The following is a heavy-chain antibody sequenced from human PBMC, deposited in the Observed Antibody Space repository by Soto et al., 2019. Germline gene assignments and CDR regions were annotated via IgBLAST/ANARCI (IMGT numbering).Heavy chain of an antibody. Sequence: ASVKVSCKASGYTFTSYGISWVRQAPGQGLEWMGWISAYNGNTNYAQKLQGRVTMTTDTSTSTAYMELRSLRSDDTAAYYCGRKYSSSWYWYYYYGMDVWGQGTTVAVSS. CDR3: GRKYSSSWYWYYYYGMDV. J-gene: IGHJ6*02. V-gene: IGHV1-18*01. CDR2: ISAYNGNT. D-gene: IGHD6-13*01. CDR1: GYTFTSYG.